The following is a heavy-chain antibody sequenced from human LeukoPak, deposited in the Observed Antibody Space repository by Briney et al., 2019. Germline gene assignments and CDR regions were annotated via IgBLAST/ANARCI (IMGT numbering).Heavy chain of an antibody. V-gene: IGHV4-4*09. J-gene: IGHJ6*03. CDR2: IYTSGST. Sequence: SGTLSLTCTVSGGSISSYYWSWIRQPPGKGLEWIGYIYTSGSTNYNPSLKSRVTISVDTSKNQFSLKLSSVTAADTAVYYCARHSSSWYFDYYYYYMDVWGKGTTVTVSS. CDR1: GGSISSYY. CDR3: ARHSSSWYFDYYYYYMDV. D-gene: IGHD6-13*01.